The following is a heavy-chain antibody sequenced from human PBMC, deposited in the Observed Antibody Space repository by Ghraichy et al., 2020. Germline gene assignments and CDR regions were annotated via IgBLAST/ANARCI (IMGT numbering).Heavy chain of an antibody. V-gene: IGHV1-8*01. J-gene: IGHJ4*02. CDR1: GYTFTSYD. CDR3: ARGSRDYGSGSYFDY. CDR2: MNPNSGNT. Sequence: ASVKVSCKASGYTFTSYDINWVRQASGQGLEWMGWMNPNSGNTGYAQKFQGRVTITRNTSISTAYMELSSLRSEDTAVYYCARGSRDYGSGSYFDYWGQGTLVTVSS. D-gene: IGHD3-10*01.